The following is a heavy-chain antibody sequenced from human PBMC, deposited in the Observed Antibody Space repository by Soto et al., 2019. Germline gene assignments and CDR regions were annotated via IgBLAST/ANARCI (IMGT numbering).Heavy chain of an antibody. CDR2: IRQDGGDK. CDR1: GFTFSNYW. J-gene: IGHJ2*01. Sequence: EVQLVESGGGLVQPGGSLRLSCVASGFTFSNYWMGWVRQAPGKGLEWVANIRQDGGDKSDLDSVKGRFTISRDNAQNSLYLQMNSLRAEDTAVYYCARIDCGGNCYSRSWYFDIWGRGTLVTVSS. D-gene: IGHD2-21*02. V-gene: IGHV3-7*03. CDR3: ARIDCGGNCYSRSWYFDI.